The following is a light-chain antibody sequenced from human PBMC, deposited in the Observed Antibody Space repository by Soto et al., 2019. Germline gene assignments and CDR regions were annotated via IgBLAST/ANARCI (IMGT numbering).Light chain of an antibody. V-gene: IGKV3-20*01. CDR2: GAS. J-gene: IGKJ1*01. Sequence: EIVLTQSPGTLSLSPGERATLSCRASQSVSSSYLAWYQQKPGRAPRLLIYGASTRATGIPDRFSGSGSGTDFTLTISTLEPEDFAVYYCQQYGSSRWTFVQGT. CDR3: QQYGSSRWT. CDR1: QSVSSSY.